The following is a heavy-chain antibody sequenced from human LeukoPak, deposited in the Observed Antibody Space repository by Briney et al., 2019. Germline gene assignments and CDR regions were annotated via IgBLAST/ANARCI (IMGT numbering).Heavy chain of an antibody. J-gene: IGHJ4*02. V-gene: IGHV3-23*01. D-gene: IGHD3-3*01. CDR2: ISGSGGST. CDR3: ANSIPYRLRFLEWVDY. Sequence: PGGSLRLSCAASGFTFSSYAMSWVRQAPGKGLEWVSAISGSGGSTYYADSVKGRFTISRDNSKNTLYLQMNSLRAEDTAVYYCANSIPYRLRFLEWVDYWGRGTLVTVSS. CDR1: GFTFSSYA.